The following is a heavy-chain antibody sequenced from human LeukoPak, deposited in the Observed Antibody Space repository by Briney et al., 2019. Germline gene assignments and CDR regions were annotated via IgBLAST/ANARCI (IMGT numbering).Heavy chain of an antibody. CDR2: IYSGGST. J-gene: IGHJ6*03. Sequence: GSLRLSCAASGFSVISNYMIWVRQAPGKGLEWVSIIYSGGSTYYADSVKGRFTISRDNSKNTLYLQMNSLRAEDTAVYYCARDRNTRDAPYMDVWGKGTTVTVSS. CDR1: GFSVISNY. CDR3: ARDRNTRDAPYMDV. V-gene: IGHV3-53*01.